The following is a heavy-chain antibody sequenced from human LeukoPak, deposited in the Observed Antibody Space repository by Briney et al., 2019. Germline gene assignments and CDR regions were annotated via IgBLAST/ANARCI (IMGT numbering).Heavy chain of an antibody. J-gene: IGHJ6*02. CDR3: ARGSYYYYYGMDV. CDR1: GYTFTGYY. D-gene: IGHD1-26*01. V-gene: IGHV1-2*04. CDR2: INPNSGGT. Sequence: ASVKVPCKASGYTFTGYYMHWVRQAPGQGLEWMGWINPNSGGTNYAQKFQGWVTMTRDTSISTAYMELSRLRSDDTAVYYCARGSYYYYYGMDVWGQGTTVTVSS.